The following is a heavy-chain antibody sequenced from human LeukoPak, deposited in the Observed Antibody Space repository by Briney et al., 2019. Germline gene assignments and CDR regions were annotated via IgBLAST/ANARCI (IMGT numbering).Heavy chain of an antibody. CDR2: INHSGST. V-gene: IGHV4-34*01. J-gene: IGHJ4*02. CDR3: ARDDDRPDNGLDY. D-gene: IGHD3-22*01. CDR1: GGSFSGYY. Sequence: SETLSLTCAVYGGSFSGYYWSWIRQPPGKGLEWIGEINHSGSTNYNPSLKSRVTMSVDTSKNQFSLKLSSVTAADTAVYYCARDDDRPDNGLDYWGQGTLVTVSS.